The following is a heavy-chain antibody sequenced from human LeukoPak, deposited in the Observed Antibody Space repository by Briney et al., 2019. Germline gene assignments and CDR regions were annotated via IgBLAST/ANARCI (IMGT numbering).Heavy chain of an antibody. J-gene: IGHJ5*02. CDR2: ISSRGRT. Sequence: PSETLSLTCTVSSGSMTEACWSWFRQSPGKGLEWLGFISSRGRTNYNYALKSRVTISADTSKNQFSLSLTSATAADTAVYYCARHRENYYESSHMGFDPWGQGTLVIVSS. D-gene: IGHD3-22*01. V-gene: IGHV4-59*08. CDR3: ARHRENYYESSHMGFDP. CDR1: SGSMTEAC.